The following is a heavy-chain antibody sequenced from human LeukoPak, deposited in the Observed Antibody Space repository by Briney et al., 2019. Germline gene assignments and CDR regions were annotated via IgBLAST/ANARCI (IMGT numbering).Heavy chain of an antibody. Sequence: PGGSLRLSCAASGFTFSSYAMSWVRQAPGKGLEWVSAISGSGGSTYYADSVKGRFTISRDNSKNTLYLQMNSLRAEDTAVYYCANSDYYGSSGYPLDAEYFQHWGQGTLVTVSS. CDR1: GFTFSSYA. D-gene: IGHD3-22*01. CDR3: ANSDYYGSSGYPLDAEYFQH. V-gene: IGHV3-23*01. CDR2: ISGSGGST. J-gene: IGHJ1*01.